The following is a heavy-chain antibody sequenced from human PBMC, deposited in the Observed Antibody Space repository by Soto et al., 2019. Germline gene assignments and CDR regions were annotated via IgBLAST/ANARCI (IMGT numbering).Heavy chain of an antibody. D-gene: IGHD6-19*01. J-gene: IGHJ4*02. CDR3: ARDVRIAVAGTGAFGY. CDR1: GGTFSSYA. Sequence: SVKVSCKASGGTFSSYAISWVRQAPGQGLEWMGGIIPIFGTANYAQKFQGRVTITADESTSTAYMELSSLRSEDTAVYYCARDVRIAVAGTGAFGYWGQGTLVTVSS. CDR2: IIPIFGTA. V-gene: IGHV1-69*13.